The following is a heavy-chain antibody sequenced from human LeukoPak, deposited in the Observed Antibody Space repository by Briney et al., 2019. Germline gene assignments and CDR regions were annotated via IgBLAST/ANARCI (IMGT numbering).Heavy chain of an antibody. J-gene: IGHJ4*02. CDR2: ISAYNGNT. V-gene: IGHV1-18*01. CDR3: ARIYYDFWSGYSPQYFDY. D-gene: IGHD3-3*01. Sequence: ASVKVSCKASGYTFTSYGISWVRQAPGQGLEWMGWISAYNGNTNYAQKLQGRVTMTTDTSTSTAYMELRSLRSDDTAVYYCARIYYDFWSGYSPQYFDYWGQGTLVTVSS. CDR1: GYTFTSYG.